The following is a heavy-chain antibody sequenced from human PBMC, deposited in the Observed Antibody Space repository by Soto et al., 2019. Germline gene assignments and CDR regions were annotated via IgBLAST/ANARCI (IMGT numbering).Heavy chain of an antibody. D-gene: IGHD3-10*01. V-gene: IGHV3-74*01. CDR2: ISDDGSTI. J-gene: IGHJ4*02. CDR3: GRGPRPSSVGTGAF. CDR1: GFVFSMYW. Sequence: EVQLVESGGGLVQPGGSVRLSCAASGFVFSMYWMHWVRQAPDKGLEWVSRISDDGSTIHYADSVKGRFSISRDNAQNILFLEMTALRDDDTAVYYCGRGPRPSSVGTGAFWGQGSTVTVSS.